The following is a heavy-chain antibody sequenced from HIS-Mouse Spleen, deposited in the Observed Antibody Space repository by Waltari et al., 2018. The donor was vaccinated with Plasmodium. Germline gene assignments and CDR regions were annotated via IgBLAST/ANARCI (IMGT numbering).Heavy chain of an antibody. CDR2: ISYDGSNK. CDR3: AREAGSGGLYYFDY. CDR1: GFTFRSYS. J-gene: IGHJ4*02. D-gene: IGHD3-10*01. Sequence: QVQLVESGGGVVQPGRSLRLSCAASGFTFRSYSMPLVSQAPGKGLEWVAVISYDGSNKYYADSVKGRFTISRDNSKNTLYLQMNSLRAEDTAVYYCAREAGSGGLYYFDYWGQGTLVTVSS. V-gene: IGHV3-30-3*01.